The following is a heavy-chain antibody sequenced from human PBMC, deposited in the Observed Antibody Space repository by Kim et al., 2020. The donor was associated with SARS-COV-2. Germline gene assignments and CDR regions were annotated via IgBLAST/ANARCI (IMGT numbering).Heavy chain of an antibody. J-gene: IGHJ6*02. CDR3: AKGDRNSGYHTYALDV. CDR2: ISASSGKT. Sequence: GGSLRLSCAASGFSFSHYAMGWVRQAPAKGLEWVSSISASSGKTYYAGSVKGRFTISRDNSRDTLFLQMNSLRAEDTAVYYCAKGDRNSGYHTYALDVWGRGTAVTVSS. CDR1: GFSFSHYA. D-gene: IGHD3-16*02. V-gene: IGHV3-23*01.